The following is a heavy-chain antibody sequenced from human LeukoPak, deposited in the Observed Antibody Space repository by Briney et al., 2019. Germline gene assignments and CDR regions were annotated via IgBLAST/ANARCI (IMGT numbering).Heavy chain of an antibody. CDR3: AKDMSTVTTGGSDY. CDR2: ISWNSGST. CDR1: GFTFDDYA. J-gene: IGHJ4*02. V-gene: IGHV3-9*01. D-gene: IGHD4-17*01. Sequence: GGSLRLSCVASGFTFDDYAMHWVRQVQGKGLEWVSGISWNSGSTGYADSVKGRFTISRDNAKNSLYLQMNSLRAEDTALYYRAKDMSTVTTGGSDYWSQGTLVTVSA.